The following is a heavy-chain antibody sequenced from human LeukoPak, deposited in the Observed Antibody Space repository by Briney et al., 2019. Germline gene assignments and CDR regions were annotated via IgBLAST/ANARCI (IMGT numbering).Heavy chain of an antibody. V-gene: IGHV4-4*07. Sequence: PSETLSLTCTVSDASVSVYYWSWIRLPAGKGLEWIGRLYNNGSTNCNPSLKSRVTMSVDTSKNQLSLRLKSVTAADTAVYYCTRDIGSGDYVFFDSWGQGTRVIVSS. CDR1: DASVSVYY. CDR3: TRDIGSGDYVFFDS. CDR2: LYNNGST. D-gene: IGHD4-17*01. J-gene: IGHJ4*02.